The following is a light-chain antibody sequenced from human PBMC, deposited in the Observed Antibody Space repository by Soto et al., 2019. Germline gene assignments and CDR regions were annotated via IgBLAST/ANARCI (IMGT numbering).Light chain of an antibody. CDR2: AAS. J-gene: IGKJ2*01. CDR3: QQYGSSSYT. Sequence: EIVLTQSPGPLSLSPGARATLSFRASQSISSSYLAWYQQKPGQAPRLLIYAASSRATAIPDRFSGSGSGTAFTLTISRLEPEDFAVYYCQQYGSSSYTFGQGTQLEIK. CDR1: QSISSSY. V-gene: IGKV3-20*01.